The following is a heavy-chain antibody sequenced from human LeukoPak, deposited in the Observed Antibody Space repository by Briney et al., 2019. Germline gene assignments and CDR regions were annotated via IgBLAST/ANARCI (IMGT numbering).Heavy chain of an antibody. V-gene: IGHV1-46*01. J-gene: IGHJ4*02. CDR2: IHPSGGST. CDR1: GYIFTNHY. D-gene: IGHD5-18*01. Sequence: ASVKLSCKASGYIFTNHYMHWVRQAPGQGLEWLGVIHPSGGSTSYAPTFQGRVVMTKDTSTSTVYLDLSSLRFEDTALYYCARMGMDSAMVTNFFDSWGQGTMVTVSS. CDR3: ARMGMDSAMVTNFFDS.